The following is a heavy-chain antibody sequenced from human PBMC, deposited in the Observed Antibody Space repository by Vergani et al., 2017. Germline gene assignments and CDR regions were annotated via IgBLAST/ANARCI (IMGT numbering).Heavy chain of an antibody. J-gene: IGHJ3*02. V-gene: IGHV3-21*01. CDR3: ARDFARGYCMGGSCYPDAFDI. Sequence: EVQLVESGGGLVKPGGSLRLSCAASGFTFSSYSMNWVRQAPGKGLEWVSSISSSSSYIYYADSVKGRFTISRDNAKNSLYLQMNSLRAEDTAVYYCARDFARGYCMGGSCYPDAFDIWGQGTMVTVSS. CDR2: ISSSSSYI. D-gene: IGHD2-15*01. CDR1: GFTFSSYS.